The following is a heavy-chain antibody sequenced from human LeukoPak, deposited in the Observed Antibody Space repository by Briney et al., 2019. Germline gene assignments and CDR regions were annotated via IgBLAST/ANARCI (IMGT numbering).Heavy chain of an antibody. V-gene: IGHV4-59*02. CDR1: GGSVSSYY. D-gene: IGHD6-13*01. CDR3: ARGRAAGDV. Sequence: SETLSFTCTVSGGSVSSYYWSWIRQPPGKGLEWIGYIYYSGSTNYNPSLKSRVTISVDTSKNQFSLKLSSVTAADTAVYYCARGRAAGDVWGKGTTVTVSS. J-gene: IGHJ6*04. CDR2: IYYSGST.